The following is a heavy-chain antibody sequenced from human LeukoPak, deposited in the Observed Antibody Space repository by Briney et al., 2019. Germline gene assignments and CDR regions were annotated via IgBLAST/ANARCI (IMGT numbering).Heavy chain of an antibody. V-gene: IGHV3-33*01. Sequence: PGRSLRLSCAASGFTFSSYGMHWVRQAPGKGLEWVAVIWYDGSNKYYADSVKGRFTISRDNSKNTLYLQMNSLRAEDTAVYYCARGLKGNNWFDPWGQGTLVTVSS. J-gene: IGHJ5*02. CDR1: GFTFSSYG. CDR3: ARGLKGNNWFDP. CDR2: IWYDGSNK.